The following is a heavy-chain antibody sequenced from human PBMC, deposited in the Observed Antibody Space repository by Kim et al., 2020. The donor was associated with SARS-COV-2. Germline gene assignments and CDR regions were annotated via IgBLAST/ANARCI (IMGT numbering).Heavy chain of an antibody. CDR1: GFTFSSYS. CDR3: AKNFRPGYSSSPATDPYYFDY. V-gene: IGHV3-48*02. J-gene: IGHJ4*02. D-gene: IGHD6-13*01. CDR2: ISSRSGTL. Sequence: GGSLRLSCAASGFTFSSYSMNWVRQAPGKGPEWVSYISSRSGTLYYADSVKGRFTISRDNAKNSLYLQMNSLRDEDTAVYYCAKNFRPGYSSSPATDPYYFDYWGQGTLVTVSS.